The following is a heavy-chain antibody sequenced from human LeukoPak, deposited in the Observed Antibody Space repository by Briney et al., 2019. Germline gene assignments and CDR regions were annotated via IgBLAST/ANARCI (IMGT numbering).Heavy chain of an antibody. Sequence: ASVKVSCKASGYTFNDYAMNWVRQAPGQGLEWMGWINTNTGTPTYAQGFTGHFVFSLDTSVSTAYLEINSLKAEDTAVYYCAREEFPVDGYYGMDVWGQGTTVTVSS. V-gene: IGHV7-4-1*02. CDR1: GYTFNDYA. CDR2: INTNTGTP. J-gene: IGHJ6*02. CDR3: AREEFPVDGYYGMDV. D-gene: IGHD3-10*01.